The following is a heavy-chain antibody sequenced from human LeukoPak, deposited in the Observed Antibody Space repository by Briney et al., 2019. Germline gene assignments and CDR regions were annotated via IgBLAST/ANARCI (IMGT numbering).Heavy chain of an antibody. CDR2: INDNGGRT. Sequence: GGSLRLSCSASGFTFSRYAVHWVRQAPGKGLEYVSGINDNGGRTHYGDSVKGRFSISRDNSKNTLHLQMSTLRAEDTALYYCVKDVGGSYSFDYWGQGTLVTVSP. CDR1: GFTFSRYA. J-gene: IGHJ4*02. CDR3: VKDVGGSYSFDY. D-gene: IGHD1-26*01. V-gene: IGHV3-64D*09.